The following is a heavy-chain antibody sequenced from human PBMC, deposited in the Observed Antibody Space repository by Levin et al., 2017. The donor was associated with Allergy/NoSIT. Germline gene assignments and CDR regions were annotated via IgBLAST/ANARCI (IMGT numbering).Heavy chain of an antibody. CDR1: GGSISSYY. V-gene: IGHV4-4*07. Sequence: PSETLSLTCTVPGGSISSYYWSWIRQPAGKGLEWIGRIYTSGSTNYNPSLKSRVTMSVDTSKNQFSLKLSSVTAADTAVYYCARGDSSQLLSGMDVWGQGTTVTVSS. CDR3: ARGDSSQLLSGMDV. D-gene: IGHD6-13*01. J-gene: IGHJ6*02. CDR2: IYTSGST.